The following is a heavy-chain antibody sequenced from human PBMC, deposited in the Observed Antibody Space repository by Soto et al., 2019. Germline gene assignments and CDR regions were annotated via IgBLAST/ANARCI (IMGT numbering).Heavy chain of an antibody. CDR1: GYTFTSYA. Sequence: QIHLVQSGAEVKRPGASVRLSCKASGYTFTSYALHWLRQAPGQAPGQRLEWLGWINSGDGRTKYSAHFQGRVTITRDTSATAVFLELTGLKPEDTAIYFCARTEWFPPYVDYWGQGTLVSVSS. D-gene: IGHD3-3*01. CDR2: INSGDGRT. J-gene: IGHJ3*01. V-gene: IGHV1-3*01. CDR3: ARTEWFPPYVDY.